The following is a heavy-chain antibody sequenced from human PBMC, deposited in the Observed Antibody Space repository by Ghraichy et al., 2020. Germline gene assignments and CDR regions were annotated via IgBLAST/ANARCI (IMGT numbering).Heavy chain of an antibody. CDR2: IWSDGSKK. J-gene: IGHJ4*02. Sequence: GGSLRLSCAASGFTFSSYGMHWVRQAPGKGLEWVAVIWSDGSKKYYGDSVKGRFTISRDNAQNTLYLQMNSLRAEDTAVYYCARGNTESFGGWGQGTLVTVSS. CDR1: GFTFSSYG. CDR3: ARGNTESFGG. V-gene: IGHV3-33*01. D-gene: IGHD3-16*01.